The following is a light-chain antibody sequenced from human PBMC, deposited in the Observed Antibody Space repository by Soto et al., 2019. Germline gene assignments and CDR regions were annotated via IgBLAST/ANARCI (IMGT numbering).Light chain of an antibody. CDR3: NHYSPSSFT. V-gene: IGKV3-20*01. Sequence: EIVLTQSPGTLSLSPGERATLSCSASQSISGSYLAWYQQKPGQSPRLLIYGASSRATGIPDRFTGSGSGTHFTLTISRRRTEDCAVYYCNHYSPSSFTFGPGTKV. CDR1: QSISGSY. J-gene: IGKJ3*01. CDR2: GAS.